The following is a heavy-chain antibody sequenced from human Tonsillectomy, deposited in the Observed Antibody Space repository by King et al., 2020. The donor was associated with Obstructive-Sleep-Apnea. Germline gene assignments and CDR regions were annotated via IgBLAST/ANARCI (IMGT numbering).Heavy chain of an antibody. V-gene: IGHV3-30-3*01. CDR1: GFTFSDYV. J-gene: IGHJ4*02. CDR2: ISYDGTYK. CDR3: ARGDYHDYGDYAYFDY. D-gene: IGHD4-17*01. Sequence: VQQVESGGAVVQPGPSLRLSCAASGFTFSDYVMHWVRQAPGKGLEWVAVISYDGTYKSYANSVKGRCTISRDNSKNTLYLQMNSLGPEDTALYACARGDYHDYGDYAYFDYWGQGTQVTVSS.